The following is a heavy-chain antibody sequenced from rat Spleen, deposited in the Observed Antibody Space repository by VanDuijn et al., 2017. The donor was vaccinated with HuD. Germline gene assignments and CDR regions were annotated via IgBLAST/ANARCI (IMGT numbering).Heavy chain of an antibody. Sequence: EVQLVESGGDLVQPGRSVRLSCAASGFTFSNFPMAWVRQAPTKGLEWVATISTRGGSTYYRDSVKGRFTISRDNAKGTLSLQMNSLQTGDTATYYCARADVASISTDGFWGQGVMVTVSS. CDR1: GFTFSNFP. D-gene: IGHD1-2*01. J-gene: IGHJ2*01. CDR2: ISTRGGST. V-gene: IGHV5-46*01. CDR3: ARADVASISTDGF.